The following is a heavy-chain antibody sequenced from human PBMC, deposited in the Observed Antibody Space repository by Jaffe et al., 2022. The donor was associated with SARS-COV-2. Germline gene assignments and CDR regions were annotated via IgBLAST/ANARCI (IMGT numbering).Heavy chain of an antibody. J-gene: IGHJ6*02. D-gene: IGHD3-3*01. V-gene: IGHV3-9*01. CDR3: AKDGRFLEWFEDGMDV. CDR2: ISWNSGSI. CDR1: GFTFDDYA. Sequence: EVQLVESGGGLVQPGRSLRLSCAASGFTFDDYAMHWVRQAPGKGLEWVSGISWNSGSIGYADSVKGRFTISRDNAKNSLYLQMNSLRAEDTALYYCAKDGRFLEWFEDGMDVWGQGTTVTVSS.